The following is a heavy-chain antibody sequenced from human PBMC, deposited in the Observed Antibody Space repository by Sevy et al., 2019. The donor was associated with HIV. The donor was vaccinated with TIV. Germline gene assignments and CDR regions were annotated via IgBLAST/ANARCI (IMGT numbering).Heavy chain of an antibody. CDR3: TRDRTGPVGVVVAATGRYDAFDI. D-gene: IGHD2-15*01. CDR2: IRSKAYCGTT. J-gene: IGHJ3*02. Sequence: GGSLRLSCTASGFTFGDYAMSWFRQAPGKGLEWVGFIRSKAYCGTTEHAASVKGRFTISRDDSKSIAYLQMNSLKTEDTAVYYCTRDRTGPVGVVVAATGRYDAFDIWGQGTMVTVSS. CDR1: GFTFGDYA. V-gene: IGHV3-49*03.